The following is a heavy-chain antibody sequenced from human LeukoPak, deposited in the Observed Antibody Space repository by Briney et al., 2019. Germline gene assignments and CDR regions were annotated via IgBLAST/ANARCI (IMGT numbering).Heavy chain of an antibody. CDR2: MNPNSGNT. J-gene: IGHJ3*02. CDR3: ARDTAAAGLDAFDI. V-gene: IGHV1-8*03. CDR1: GYTFTSYD. D-gene: IGHD6-13*01. Sequence: ASVKVSCKASGYTFTSYDINWVRQATGRGLEWMGWMNPNSGNTGYAQKFQGRVTITRNTSISTAYMELSSLRSEDTAVYYCARDTAAAGLDAFDIWGQGTMVTVSS.